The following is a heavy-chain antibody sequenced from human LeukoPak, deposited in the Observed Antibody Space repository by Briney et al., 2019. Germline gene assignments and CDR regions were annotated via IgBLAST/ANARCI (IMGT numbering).Heavy chain of an antibody. CDR3: TTDLATNSGMDV. D-gene: IGHD5-12*01. J-gene: IGHJ6*02. Sequence: PGGSLRLSCAASGFTFSSYAMHWVRQAPGKGLEWVGRIKSKTDGGTTDYAAPVKGRFTISRDDSKNTLYLQMNSLKTEDTAVYYCTTDLATNSGMDVWGQGATVTVSS. V-gene: IGHV3-15*01. CDR1: GFTFSSYA. CDR2: IKSKTDGGTT.